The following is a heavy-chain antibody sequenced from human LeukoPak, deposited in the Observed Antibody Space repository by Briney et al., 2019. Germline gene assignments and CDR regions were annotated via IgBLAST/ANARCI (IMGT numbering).Heavy chain of an antibody. V-gene: IGHV3-23*01. CDR2: ISDGGDTT. CDR3: AKTQGFFDH. J-gene: IGHJ4*02. CDR1: GLTFSNNG. Sequence: GGSLRLSCAASGLTFSNNGMTWVRQAPGKGMEWVTGISDGGDTTYDAGSVKGRFTVSRDNSKNILYLQMNSLRAEDTAIYYCAKTQGFFDHWGQGSLVTVSS.